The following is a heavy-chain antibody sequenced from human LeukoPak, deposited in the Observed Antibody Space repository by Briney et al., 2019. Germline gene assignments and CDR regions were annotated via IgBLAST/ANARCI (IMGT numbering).Heavy chain of an antibody. CDR2: ISYDGSNK. V-gene: IGHV3-30-3*01. D-gene: IGHD3-22*01. J-gene: IGHJ4*02. CDR3: ARGRRTMIVVAPSYYFDY. CDR1: GFTFSSYA. Sequence: GGSLRLSCAASGFTFSSYAMHWVRQAPGKGLEWVAAISYDGSNKYYADSVKGRFTISRDNSKNTLYLQMNSLRAEDTAVYYCARGRRTMIVVAPSYYFDYWGQGTLVTVSS.